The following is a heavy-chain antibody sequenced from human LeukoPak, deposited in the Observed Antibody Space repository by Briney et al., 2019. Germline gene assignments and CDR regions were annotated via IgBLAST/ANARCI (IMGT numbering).Heavy chain of an antibody. Sequence: GRSLRLSCAASGFTFDDYAMHWVRQAPGKGLEWVSGISWNSGSIGYADSVKGRFTISRDNAKNSLYLQMNSLRAEDTALYYCAKDLGLLPQHFQHWGQGTLVTVSS. CDR3: AKDLGLLPQHFQH. J-gene: IGHJ1*01. D-gene: IGHD2-15*01. V-gene: IGHV3-9*01. CDR2: ISWNSGSI. CDR1: GFTFDDYA.